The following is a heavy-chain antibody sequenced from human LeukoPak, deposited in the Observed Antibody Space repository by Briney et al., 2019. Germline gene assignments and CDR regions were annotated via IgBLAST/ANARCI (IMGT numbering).Heavy chain of an antibody. J-gene: IGHJ4*02. D-gene: IGHD6-19*01. CDR1: GFTFSTYW. CDR2: INSAGSIT. V-gene: IGHV3-74*01. CDR3: ARLNLIPHTSDWYYFDY. Sequence: AGGSLRLSCAASGFTFSTYWMHWVRQAPGKGLVWVSRINSAGSITTYADSVKGRFTISGDNAKNTLYLQMNGLRAEDTAVYYCARLNLIPHTSDWYYFDYWGQGTLVTVSS.